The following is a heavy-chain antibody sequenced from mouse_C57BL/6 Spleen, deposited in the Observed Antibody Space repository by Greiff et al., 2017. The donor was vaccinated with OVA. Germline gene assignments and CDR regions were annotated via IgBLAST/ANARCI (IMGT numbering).Heavy chain of an antibody. CDR2: IYPGDGDT. Sequence: QVQLQQSGAELVKPGASVKISCKASGYAFSSYWMNWVKQRPGKGLEWIGQIYPGDGDTNYNGKFKGKATLTADKSSSTAYMQLSSLTSEDSAVYFCASHNYGSSPGAMDYWGQGTSVTVSS. V-gene: IGHV1-80*01. J-gene: IGHJ4*01. CDR3: ASHNYGSSPGAMDY. D-gene: IGHD1-1*01. CDR1: GYAFSSYW.